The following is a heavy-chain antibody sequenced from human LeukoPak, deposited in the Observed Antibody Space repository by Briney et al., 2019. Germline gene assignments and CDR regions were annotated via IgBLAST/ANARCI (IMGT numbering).Heavy chain of an antibody. D-gene: IGHD3-10*01. CDR1: GFTFSSYA. J-gene: IGHJ3*01. Sequence: GGSLRLSCAASGFTFSSYAMSWVRQAPGKGLKWVSTINDNGDGTYYADSVKGRFTISRDNSYNTVSLQMNSLRVDDTAMYYCARGPDPVVRGPRRAFDLWGQGTMVTVSS. CDR3: ARGPDPVVRGPRRAFDL. CDR2: INDNGDGT. V-gene: IGHV3-23*01.